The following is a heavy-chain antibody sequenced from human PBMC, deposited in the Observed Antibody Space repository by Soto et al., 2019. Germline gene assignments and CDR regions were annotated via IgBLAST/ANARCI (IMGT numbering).Heavy chain of an antibody. Sequence: SVKVSCKXSGGTFSSYAISWVRHAPGQGLEWMGGIIPIFGTANYAQKFQGRVTITADESTSTAYMELSSLRSEDTAVYYCARYRLWSSGYYPKDAFDIWGQGTMVTVSS. V-gene: IGHV1-69*13. J-gene: IGHJ3*02. D-gene: IGHD3-22*01. CDR1: GGTFSSYA. CDR2: IIPIFGTA. CDR3: ARYRLWSSGYYPKDAFDI.